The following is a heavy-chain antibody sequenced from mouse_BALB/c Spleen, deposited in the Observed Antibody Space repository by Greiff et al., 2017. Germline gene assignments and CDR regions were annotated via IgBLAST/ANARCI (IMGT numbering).Heavy chain of an antibody. CDR3: ARGSSGYTMDY. J-gene: IGHJ4*01. CDR2: ISSGSSTI. CDR1: GFTFSSFG. Sequence: EVQLVESGGGLVQPGGSRKLSCAASGFTFSSFGMHWVRQAPEKGLEWVAYISSGSSTIYYADTVKGRFTISRDNPKNTLFLQMTSLRSEDTAMYYCARGSSGYTMDYRGQGTSVTVSS. V-gene: IGHV5-17*02. D-gene: IGHD3-1*01.